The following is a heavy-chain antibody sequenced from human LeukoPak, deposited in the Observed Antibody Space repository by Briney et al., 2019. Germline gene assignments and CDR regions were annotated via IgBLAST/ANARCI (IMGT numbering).Heavy chain of an antibody. Sequence: SETLSLTCTVSGVSISSYYRSWIRQPAGKGLEWIGRIYTSGSTNYNPSLKSRVTMSVDTSKNQFSLKLSSVTAADTAVYYCARDDPHYDSSGYYGVFDYWGQGTLVTVSS. CDR1: GVSISSYY. CDR2: IYTSGST. CDR3: ARDDPHYDSSGYYGVFDY. J-gene: IGHJ4*02. V-gene: IGHV4-4*07. D-gene: IGHD3-22*01.